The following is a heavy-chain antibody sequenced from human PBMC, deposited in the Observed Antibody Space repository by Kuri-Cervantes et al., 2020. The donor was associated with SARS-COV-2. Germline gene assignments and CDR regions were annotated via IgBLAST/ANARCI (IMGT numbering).Heavy chain of an antibody. CDR1: GGSISSSGHY. CDR3: GRQASDWHIDY. V-gene: IGHV4-39*01. J-gene: IGHJ4*02. Sequence: GSLRLSCSVSGGSISSSGHYWGWVRQPPGKGLEWIGSIYFSWSTYYTPSLKSRVTISVDTSKNQFSLKLTSVTATDTAVYYCGRQASDWHIDYWGQGTLVTVSS. CDR2: IYFSWST. D-gene: IGHD3-9*01.